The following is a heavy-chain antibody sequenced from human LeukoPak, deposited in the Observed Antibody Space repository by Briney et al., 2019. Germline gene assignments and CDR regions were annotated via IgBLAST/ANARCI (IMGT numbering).Heavy chain of an antibody. CDR3: AELGITMIGGV. Sequence: GGSLRLTCAASGFTFSRYEMNWVRQAPGKGLEWVSYISSSGSTIYYADSVKGRFTISRDNAKNSLYLQMNSLRAEDTAVYYCAELGITMIGGVWGKGTTVTISS. CDR2: ISSSGSTI. CDR1: GFTFSRYE. V-gene: IGHV3-48*03. D-gene: IGHD3-10*02. J-gene: IGHJ6*04.